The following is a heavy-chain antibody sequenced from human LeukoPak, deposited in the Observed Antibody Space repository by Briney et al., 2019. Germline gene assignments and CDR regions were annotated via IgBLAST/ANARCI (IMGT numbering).Heavy chain of an antibody. CDR1: GFTVSSNY. J-gene: IGHJ6*03. CDR3: TTVTLWFGELLSHYYYYYMDV. D-gene: IGHD3-10*01. CDR2: IYSGGST. V-gene: IGHV3-66*01. Sequence: PGGSLRLSCAASGFTVSSNYMSWVRQAPGKGLEWVSVIYSGGSTYYADSVKGRFTISRDNSKNTLYLQMNSLKTEDTAVYYCTTVTLWFGELLSHYYYYYMDVWGKGTTVTISS.